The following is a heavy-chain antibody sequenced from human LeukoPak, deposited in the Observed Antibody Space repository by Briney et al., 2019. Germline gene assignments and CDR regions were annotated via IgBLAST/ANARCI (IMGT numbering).Heavy chain of an antibody. CDR2: ISSDGNKK. CDR1: GFNLNTYL. V-gene: IGHV3-30*04. Sequence: GGSLRLSCAASGFNLNTYLIHWVRQAPGKGLEWVGLISSDGNKKYYADSVRGRFTISRDNSKNTLFLQMDSLRPEDTAVYYCARRAGDYSHPYDYWGQGTLVTVSS. CDR3: ARRAGDYSHPYDY. J-gene: IGHJ4*02. D-gene: IGHD3-22*01.